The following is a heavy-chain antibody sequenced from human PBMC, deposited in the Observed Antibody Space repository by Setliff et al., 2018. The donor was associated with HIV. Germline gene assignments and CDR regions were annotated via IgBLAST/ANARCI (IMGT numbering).Heavy chain of an antibody. D-gene: IGHD3-9*01. CDR2: IYPGDSDT. J-gene: IGHJ3*02. Sequence: PGESLRSSCKGSGYSFTNYWIAWVRQVPGRGLEWMGIIYPGDSDTRYSPSFQGQVTISADKSISTAYLQWSSLKASDTAMYYCARQGDYHILTGYYSGPHDAFDIWGQGTMVTVSS. CDR1: GYSFTNYW. CDR3: ARQGDYHILTGYYSGPHDAFDI. V-gene: IGHV5-51*01.